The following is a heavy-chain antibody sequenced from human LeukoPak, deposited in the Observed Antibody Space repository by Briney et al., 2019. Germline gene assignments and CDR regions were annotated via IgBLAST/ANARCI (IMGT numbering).Heavy chain of an antibody. D-gene: IGHD6-19*01. CDR3: AKVSSSGWDRNFDY. CDR2: ISYDGSTK. Sequence: GGSLRLSCAASGFTFRSYAIHWVRQAPGKGLEWVAFISYDGSTKYYADSVKGRFTISRDNSKNTLYLQMNSLRAEDTAVYYCAKVSSSGWDRNFDYWGQGTLVTVSS. CDR1: GFTFRSYA. V-gene: IGHV3-30-3*01. J-gene: IGHJ4*02.